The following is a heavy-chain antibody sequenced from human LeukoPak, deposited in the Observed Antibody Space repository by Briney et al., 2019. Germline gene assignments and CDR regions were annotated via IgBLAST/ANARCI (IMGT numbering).Heavy chain of an antibody. Sequence: ASVKVSCKASGYTFTGYYMHWVRQAPGQGLEWMGWLTPNSGGTNYAQKFQGRVTMTRDTSISTAYMELSRLRSDDTAVYYCARDLPEQWLARRGYFDYWGQGTLVTVSS. J-gene: IGHJ4*02. CDR2: LTPNSGGT. D-gene: IGHD6-19*01. V-gene: IGHV1-2*02. CDR3: ARDLPEQWLARRGYFDY. CDR1: GYTFTGYY.